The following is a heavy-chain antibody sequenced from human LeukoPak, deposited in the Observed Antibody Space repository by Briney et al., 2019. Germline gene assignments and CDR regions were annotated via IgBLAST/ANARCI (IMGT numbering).Heavy chain of an antibody. V-gene: IGHV1-18*04. CDR1: GYTFTGYG. J-gene: IGHJ5*02. Sequence: GASVKVSCKASGYTFTGYGISWVRQAPGQGLEWMGWISAYNGNTNYAQKLQGRVTMTTDTSTSTAYMELRSLRSDDTAVYYCARDLMYCSSTSCYGNWFDLWGQGTLVTVSS. CDR2: ISAYNGNT. CDR3: ARDLMYCSSTSCYGNWFDL. D-gene: IGHD2-2*01.